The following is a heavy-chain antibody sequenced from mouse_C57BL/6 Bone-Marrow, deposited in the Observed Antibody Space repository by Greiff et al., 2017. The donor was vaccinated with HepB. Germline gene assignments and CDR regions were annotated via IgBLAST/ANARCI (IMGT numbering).Heavy chain of an antibody. V-gene: IGHV2-6-1*01. CDR2: IWSDGST. Sequence: VQGVESGPGLVAPSQSLSITCTVSGFSLTSYGVHWVRQPPGKGLEWLVVIWSDGSTTYNSALKSRLSISKDNSKSQVFLKMNSLQTDDTAMYYCARHSGGYPYYYAMDYWGQGTSVTVSS. J-gene: IGHJ4*01. D-gene: IGHD1-1*02. CDR1: GFSLTSYG. CDR3: ARHSGGYPYYYAMDY.